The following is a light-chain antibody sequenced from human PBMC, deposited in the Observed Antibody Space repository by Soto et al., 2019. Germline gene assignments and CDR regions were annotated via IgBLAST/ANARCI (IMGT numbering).Light chain of an antibody. CDR1: QSIRTH. Sequence: DIQMTQSPSSLSASIGDRVTITCRASQSIRTHLNWYQQKPGKAPKLLIYAASSLQSGVPSRFSGSGSGTDFTLTITSLQPEDFATYYCQQSYSTPPQFTFGPGTKVDF. CDR2: AAS. CDR3: QQSYSTPPQFT. V-gene: IGKV1-39*01. J-gene: IGKJ3*01.